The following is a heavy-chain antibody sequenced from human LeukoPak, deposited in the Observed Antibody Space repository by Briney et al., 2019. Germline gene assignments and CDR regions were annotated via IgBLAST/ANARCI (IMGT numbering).Heavy chain of an antibody. V-gene: IGHV3-7*01. J-gene: IGHJ4*02. CDR3: ARAGLADYFDY. CDR1: GFTFSSYW. D-gene: IGHD6-19*01. CDR2: IKQDGSEK. Sequence: GGSMRLSCAASGFTFSSYWMSWVRQAPGKGLEWVANIKQDGSEKYYVDSVKGRFTISRDNAKNSLYLQMNSLRAEDTAVYYCARAGLADYFDYWGQGTLVTVSS.